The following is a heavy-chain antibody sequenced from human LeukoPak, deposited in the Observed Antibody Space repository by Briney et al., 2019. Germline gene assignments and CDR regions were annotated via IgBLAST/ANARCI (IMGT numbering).Heavy chain of an antibody. CDR2: IISSNYI. V-gene: IGHV3-21*01. CDR3: ARDLARERWLQLYLPPRSDAFDI. D-gene: IGHD5-24*01. J-gene: IGHJ3*02. CDR1: GFTFSSCS. Sequence: GGGLRLSCAASGFTFSSCSMNWVRQAPGKGVGWVSSIISSNYIYYADSVKGRFTISRDNAKNSLYLQMNSLRAEDTAVYYCARDLARERWLQLYLPPRSDAFDIWGQGTMVTVSS.